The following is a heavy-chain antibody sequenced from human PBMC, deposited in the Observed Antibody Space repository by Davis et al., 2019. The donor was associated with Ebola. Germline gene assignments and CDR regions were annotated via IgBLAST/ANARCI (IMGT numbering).Heavy chain of an antibody. V-gene: IGHV3-23*01. CDR3: AKGTGSSGWYWFDP. CDR2: ISGSGGST. Sequence: PGGSLRLSCAASGFTFSSYAMSWVRQAPGKGLEWVSAISGSGGSTYYADSVRGRFTISRDNSKNTLYLQMNSLRAEDTAVYYCAKGTGSSGWYWFDPWGQGTLVTVSS. D-gene: IGHD6-19*01. J-gene: IGHJ5*02. CDR1: GFTFSSYA.